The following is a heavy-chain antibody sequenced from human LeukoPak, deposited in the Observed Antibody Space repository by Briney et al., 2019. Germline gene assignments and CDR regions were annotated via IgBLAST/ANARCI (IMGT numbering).Heavy chain of an antibody. Sequence: SETLSLTCTVSGYSISSGYYWGWIRQPPGKGLEWIGYIYYSGSTNYDPSLKSRVTISVDTSKNQFSLKLSSVTAADTAVYYCARTFWGFDPWGQGTLVTVSS. CDR2: IYYSGST. J-gene: IGHJ5*02. V-gene: IGHV4-61*01. CDR1: GYSISSGYY. CDR3: ARTFWGFDP. D-gene: IGHD3-3*01.